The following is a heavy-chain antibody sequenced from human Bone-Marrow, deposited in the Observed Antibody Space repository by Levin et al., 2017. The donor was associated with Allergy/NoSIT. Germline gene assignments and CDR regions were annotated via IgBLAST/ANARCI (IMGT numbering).Heavy chain of an antibody. CDR3: ARSRRGFDY. J-gene: IGHJ4*02. V-gene: IGHV3-20*04. CDR2: INWNGGRV. Sequence: GGSLRLSCAASGFTFDDYGMGWVRQVPGKGLEWVSGINWNGGRVGAADSMKGRFIISRDNGKNYLFLEMNSLRVEDTAVYYCARSRRGFDYWGQGTLVTVSS. CDR1: GFTFDDYG.